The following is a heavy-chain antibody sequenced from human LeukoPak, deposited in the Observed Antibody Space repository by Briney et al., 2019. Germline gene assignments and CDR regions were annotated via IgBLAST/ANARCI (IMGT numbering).Heavy chain of an antibody. D-gene: IGHD5/OR15-5a*01. J-gene: IGHJ4*02. CDR2: IRNDGHNK. V-gene: IGHV3-30*02. CDR3: AKIEVSATLDY. Sequence: GGSLTLSCAASGFTFSTYGLLWVRQAPGKGREWVSFIRNDGHNKYYADSVKGRFTISRDNSRNTLSLQMNSLRVEDTAVYYCAKIEVSATLDYWGQGTLVTVSS. CDR1: GFTFSTYG.